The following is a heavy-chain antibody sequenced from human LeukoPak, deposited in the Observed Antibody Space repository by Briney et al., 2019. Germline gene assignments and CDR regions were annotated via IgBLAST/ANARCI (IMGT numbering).Heavy chain of an antibody. CDR3: ARVGRDDAFDI. J-gene: IGHJ3*02. CDR2: IYYSGST. CDR1: GGSISSYY. Sequence: SETLSLACTVSGGSISSYYWSWIRQPPGKGLEWIGCIYYSGSTNYNPSLKSRVTISVDTSKNQFSLKLSSVTAADTAVYYCARVGRDDAFDIWGQGTMVTVSS. V-gene: IGHV4-59*01.